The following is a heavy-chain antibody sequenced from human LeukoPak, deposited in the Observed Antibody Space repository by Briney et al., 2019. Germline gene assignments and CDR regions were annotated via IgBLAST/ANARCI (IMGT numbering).Heavy chain of an antibody. V-gene: IGHV5-51*01. CDR2: IYPGDSDT. D-gene: IGHD5-24*01. CDR1: GYSFTNYW. Sequence: GESLKISCKGSGYSFTNYWIGWVRQMPGKGLEWMGIIYPGDSDTRYSPSFQGRVTISADKSISTAYLQWSSLKASDTAMYYCARQWVATTSYYYYGMDVWGQGTTVTVSS. CDR3: ARQWVATTSYYYYGMDV. J-gene: IGHJ6*02.